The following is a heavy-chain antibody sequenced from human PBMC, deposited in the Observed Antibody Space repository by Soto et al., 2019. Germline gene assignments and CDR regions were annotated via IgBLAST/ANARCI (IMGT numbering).Heavy chain of an antibody. CDR3: AHAYGGTSWPNDAFDV. D-gene: IGHD2-2*01. CDR2: IYWDDDQ. CDR1: GFSLSADGVG. V-gene: IGHV2-5*02. J-gene: IGHJ3*01. Sequence: QITLKESGPTLVKPTQTLTLTCTFSGFSLSADGVGVGWIRQPPGKALEWLALIYWDDDQRYIPSLKTRLTITKDTSKNQVVLTMTNMDHVDTATYYCAHAYGGTSWPNDAFDVWGQGTVVTVSS.